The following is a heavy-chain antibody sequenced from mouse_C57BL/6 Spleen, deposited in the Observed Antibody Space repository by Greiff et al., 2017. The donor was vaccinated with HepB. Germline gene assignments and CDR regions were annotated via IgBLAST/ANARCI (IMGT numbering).Heavy chain of an antibody. J-gene: IGHJ2*01. CDR3: AKGGYGNYFDY. CDR2: ISSGSSTI. V-gene: IGHV5-17*01. CDR1: GFTFSDYG. Sequence: EVKLVESGGGLVKPGGSLKLSCAASGFTFSDYGMHWVRQAPEKGLEWVAYISSGSSTIYYADTVKGRFTISRDNAKSTLFLQMTSLRSEDTAMYYCAKGGYGNYFDYWGQGTTLTVSS. D-gene: IGHD2-1*01.